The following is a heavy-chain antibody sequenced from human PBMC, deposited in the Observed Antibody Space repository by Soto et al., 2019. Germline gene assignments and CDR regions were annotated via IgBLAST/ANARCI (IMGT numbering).Heavy chain of an antibody. CDR2: ISGSGGST. D-gene: IGHD2-2*01. Sequence: PGGSLRLSCAASGFTFSSYAMSWVRQAPGKGLEWVSGISGSGGSTYYADSVKGRFTISRDNSKNTLYLQMNSLRAEDTAVYYCAKDRGLYQLLLDFDYWGQGTLVTVSS. V-gene: IGHV3-23*01. CDR3: AKDRGLYQLLLDFDY. CDR1: GFTFSSYA. J-gene: IGHJ4*02.